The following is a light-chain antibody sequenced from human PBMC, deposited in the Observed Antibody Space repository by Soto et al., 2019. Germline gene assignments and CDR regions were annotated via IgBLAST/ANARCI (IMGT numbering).Light chain of an antibody. V-gene: IGKV3-15*01. CDR3: QQYNIWRSIT. J-gene: IGKJ5*01. CDR2: DIS. CDR1: QSVGNK. Sequence: EIVVTQSPATLSVSPVERATLSCRASQSVGNKVAWYQHKPGQTPRLIIYDISTRAAGVPARFSGSGYGTDFTLTISSLQSEDFAVYYCQQYNIWRSITFGQGTRLEIK.